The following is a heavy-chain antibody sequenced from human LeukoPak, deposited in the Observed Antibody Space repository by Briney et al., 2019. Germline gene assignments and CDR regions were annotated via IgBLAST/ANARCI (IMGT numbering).Heavy chain of an antibody. Sequence: GGSLRLSCAASGFTFSSYWMSWVRQAPGKGLEWVANIKQDGSEKYYVDSVKGRFTISRDNAKNSLYLQMSSLRAEDTAVYYCARVRAVAGKGWFDPWGQGTLVTVSS. D-gene: IGHD6-19*01. V-gene: IGHV3-7*03. CDR3: ARVRAVAGKGWFDP. CDR1: GFTFSSYW. CDR2: IKQDGSEK. J-gene: IGHJ5*02.